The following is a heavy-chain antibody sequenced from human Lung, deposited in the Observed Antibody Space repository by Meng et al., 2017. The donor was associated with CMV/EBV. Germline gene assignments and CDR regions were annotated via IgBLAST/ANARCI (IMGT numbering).Heavy chain of an antibody. J-gene: IGHJ4*02. CDR2: IYHSGST. Sequence: QVQRPESGQGLVKPSGTLSLTCAVSGGSSSSSNWWSCVRQPPGKGLEWIGEIYHSGSTNYNPSPKSRVTISVDKSKNQFSLKLSSVTAADTAVYYCARVVTALWGYYFDSWGQGTLVTVSS. V-gene: IGHV4-4*02. D-gene: IGHD2-21*02. CDR3: ARVVTALWGYYFDS. CDR1: GGSSSSSNW.